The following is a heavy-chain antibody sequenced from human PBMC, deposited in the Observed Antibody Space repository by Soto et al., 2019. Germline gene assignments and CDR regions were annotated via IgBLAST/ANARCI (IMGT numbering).Heavy chain of an antibody. D-gene: IGHD3-10*01. CDR2: IKTDGSEK. CDR3: TRGNWFSIDF. Sequence: AGSLRLSCAASGFTFSHYWMCWVRQAPGKGREWVANIKTDGSEKYYVDSVKGRVTVSRDNTKNALYLQMNSLRVEDTAVYYCTRGNWFSIDFWGQGTTVTVSS. CDR1: GFTFSHYW. V-gene: IGHV3-7*01. J-gene: IGHJ3*01.